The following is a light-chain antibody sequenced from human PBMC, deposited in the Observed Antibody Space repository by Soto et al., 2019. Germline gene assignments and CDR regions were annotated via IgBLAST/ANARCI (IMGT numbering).Light chain of an antibody. J-gene: IGLJ1*01. CDR1: SSNIGSNT. V-gene: IGLV1-44*01. CDR2: SNN. CDR3: AAWDDSLNVPYV. Sequence: QSVLTQPPSASGTPXQRVTXSXSXSSSNIGSNTVNWYQQLPGTAPKLLIYSNNQRPSGVPDRFSGSKSGTSASLAISGLQSEDEADYYCAAWDDSLNVPYVFGTGTKVTVL.